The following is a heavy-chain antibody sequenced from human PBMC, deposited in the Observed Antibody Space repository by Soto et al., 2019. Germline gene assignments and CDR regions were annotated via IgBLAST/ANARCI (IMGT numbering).Heavy chain of an antibody. CDR2: IYSGGST. Sequence: GGSLRLSCAASGFTFSSNYMSWVRQAPGKGLEWVSVIYSGGSTYYADSVKGRFTISRDNSKNTLYLQMNSLRAEDTAVYYGASWSRGAAAKTSYYYIDVWGKGTPVTVSS. V-gene: IGHV3-66*01. D-gene: IGHD6-13*01. CDR3: ASWSRGAAAKTSYYYIDV. CDR1: GFTFSSNY. J-gene: IGHJ6*03.